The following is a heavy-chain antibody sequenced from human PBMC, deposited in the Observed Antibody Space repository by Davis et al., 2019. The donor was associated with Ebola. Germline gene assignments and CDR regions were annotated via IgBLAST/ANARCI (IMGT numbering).Heavy chain of an antibody. CDR2: IYDSGRT. J-gene: IGHJ4*02. CDR3: ARFGWGAY. Sequence: PSETLSLTCTVSEASISGYYWNWFRQPPGKGLEWIGIIYDSGRTNYNPSLKSRVTISADTSKNQFSLNLSSLTAADTAVYFCARFGWGAYWGQGTLVTVSA. V-gene: IGHV4-59*01. CDR1: EASISGYY. D-gene: IGHD3-10*01.